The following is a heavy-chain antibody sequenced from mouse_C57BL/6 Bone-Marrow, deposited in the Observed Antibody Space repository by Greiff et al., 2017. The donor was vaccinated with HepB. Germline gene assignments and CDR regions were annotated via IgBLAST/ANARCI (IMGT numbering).Heavy chain of an antibody. J-gene: IGHJ4*01. V-gene: IGHV3-6*01. CDR1: GYSITSGYY. Sequence: VQLKESGPGLVKPSQSLSLTCSVTGYSITSGYYWNWIRQFPGNKLEWMGYISYDGSNNYNPSLKNRISITRDTSKNQFFLKLNSVTTEDTATYYCARDPLIYYYAMDYWGQGTSVTVSS. D-gene: IGHD2-4*01. CDR2: ISYDGSN. CDR3: ARDPLIYYYAMDY.